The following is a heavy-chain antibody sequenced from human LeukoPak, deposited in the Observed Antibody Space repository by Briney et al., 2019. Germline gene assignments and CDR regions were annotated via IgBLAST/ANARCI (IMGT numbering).Heavy chain of an antibody. D-gene: IGHD5-12*01. V-gene: IGHV1-2*02. Sequence: WASVKVSCMDSTYTFSDYYIHWVRPAPGQGLEWMGWINLISGNAIYAQKFQGRLTLTRDTFLNTAFMELSRLTSDDTAVYYCARSGMTPGDYWGQRTLVTASS. CDR2: INLISGNA. J-gene: IGHJ4*02. CDR3: ARSGMTPGDY. CDR1: TYTFSDYY.